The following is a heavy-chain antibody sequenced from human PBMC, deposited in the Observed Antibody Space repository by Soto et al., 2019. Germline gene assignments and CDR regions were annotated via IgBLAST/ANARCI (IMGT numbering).Heavy chain of an antibody. CDR1: GGSISSGGYY. D-gene: IGHD3-3*01. Sequence: QVQLQESGPGLVKPSQTLSLTCTVSGGSISSGGYYWSWIRQHPGKGLEYIGYIYYSGSTYYNPSLKSRVALSVDTSKNQFSLKLTSVTAADPAVYYCAAEVGFGPLFDYWGQGTLVTVSS. J-gene: IGHJ4*02. CDR3: AAEVGFGPLFDY. V-gene: IGHV4-31*03. CDR2: IYYSGST.